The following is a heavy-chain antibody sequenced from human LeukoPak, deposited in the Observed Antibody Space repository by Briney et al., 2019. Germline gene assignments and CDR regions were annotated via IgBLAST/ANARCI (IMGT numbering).Heavy chain of an antibody. D-gene: IGHD3-22*01. CDR1: GDSVSRSDSY. Sequence: PSETLSLTCSVSGDSVSRSDSYWDWIRQPPGKGLEWIGTIYYSGRTYYSPSLKSRVTMSVAPSNNQFSLTLRPVTAADTAVYYCARRRYYDGSGYLEWGQGPLLSVSS. V-gene: IGHV4-39*01. CDR2: IYYSGRT. J-gene: IGHJ1*01. CDR3: ARRRYYDGSGYLE.